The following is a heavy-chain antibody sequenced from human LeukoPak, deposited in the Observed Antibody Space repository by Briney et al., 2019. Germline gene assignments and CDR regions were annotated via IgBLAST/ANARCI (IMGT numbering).Heavy chain of an antibody. CDR1: GFTFSSYG. J-gene: IGHJ6*04. CDR2: ISYDGSNK. CDR3: AKDQGCSGGSCYYGMDV. Sequence: GGSLRLSCAAPGFTFSSYGMHWVRQAPGKGLEWVAVISYDGSNKYYADSVKGRFTISRDNSENTLYLQMNSLRAEDTAVYYCAKDQGCSGGSCYYGMDVWGKGTTVTVSS. V-gene: IGHV3-30*18. D-gene: IGHD2-15*01.